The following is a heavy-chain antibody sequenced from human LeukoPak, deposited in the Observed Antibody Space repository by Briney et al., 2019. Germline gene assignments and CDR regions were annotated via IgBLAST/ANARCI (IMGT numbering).Heavy chain of an antibody. D-gene: IGHD1-26*01. CDR2: INPNSGGT. Sequence: ASVKVSCKASGYTFTGYYMHWVRQAPGQGLEWMGWINPNSGGTNYAQKFQGRVTMTRDTSISTAYMELRSLRSDDRAVYYCARGSGHSASDYWGQGTLVTVSS. J-gene: IGHJ4*02. CDR3: ARGSGHSASDY. CDR1: GYTFTGYY. V-gene: IGHV1-2*02.